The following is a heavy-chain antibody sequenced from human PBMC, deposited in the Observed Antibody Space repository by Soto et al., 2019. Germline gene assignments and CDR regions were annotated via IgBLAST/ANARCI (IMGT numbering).Heavy chain of an antibody. CDR2: VYYSGNT. Sequence: SETLSLTCTVSGVSISRYSYYWGWIRQPPGKGLDWIGRVYYSGNTNYNPSLKGRVTIFVDKSKNHVSLRLRSVTAADTAVYYCARHPLSAGPFAPWGKGTRVTAS. CDR1: GVSISRYSYY. CDR3: ARHPLSAGPFAP. D-gene: IGHD2-15*01. V-gene: IGHV4-39*01. J-gene: IGHJ5*02.